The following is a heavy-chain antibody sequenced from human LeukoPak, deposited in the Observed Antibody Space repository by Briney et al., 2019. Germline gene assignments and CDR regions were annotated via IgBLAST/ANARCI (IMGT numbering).Heavy chain of an antibody. CDR2: ISAYNGNT. J-gene: IGHJ4*02. CDR3: ARGAPTVVTYSASY. Sequence: GASVKVTCKASGYTFTSYGISWVRQAPGQGLEWMGWISAYNGNTNYAQKLQGRVTMTTDTSTSTAYMELRSLRSDDTAVYYCARGAPTVVTYSASYWGQGTLVTVSS. V-gene: IGHV1-18*01. CDR1: GYTFTSYG. D-gene: IGHD4-23*01.